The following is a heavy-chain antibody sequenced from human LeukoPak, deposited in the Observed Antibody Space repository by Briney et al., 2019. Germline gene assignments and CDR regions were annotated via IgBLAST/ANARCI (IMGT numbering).Heavy chain of an antibody. CDR2: ISGSGGST. J-gene: IGHJ5*02. D-gene: IGHD3-3*01. V-gene: IGHV3-23*01. Sequence: GSLRLSCAASGFTFSSYAMSWVRQAPGKRLEWVSAISGSGGSTYYADSVKGRFTISRDNSKNTLYLQMNSLRAEDTAVYYCAKDNEYDFRSGSENNWFDPWGQGTLVTVSS. CDR1: GFTFSSYA. CDR3: AKDNEYDFRSGSENNWFDP.